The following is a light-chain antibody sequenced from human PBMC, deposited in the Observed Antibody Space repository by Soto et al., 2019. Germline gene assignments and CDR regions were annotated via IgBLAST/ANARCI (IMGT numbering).Light chain of an antibody. CDR3: QQRSNWPIT. Sequence: EIVLAHSPGTLSFSASERVTLXRRPSQSVSNSYLAWYQQKPGQAPRLLMYGASNRATGIPDRFSGSGSETEFTLTISSLEPEDFAVYYCQQRSNWPITFGGGTKVDIK. J-gene: IGKJ4*01. CDR2: GAS. V-gene: IGKV3D-20*02. CDR1: QSVSNSY.